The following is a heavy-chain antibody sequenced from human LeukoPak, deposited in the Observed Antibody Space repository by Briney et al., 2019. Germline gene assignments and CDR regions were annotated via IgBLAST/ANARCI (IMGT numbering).Heavy chain of an antibody. CDR1: GCTLTELS. J-gene: IGHJ4*02. CDR2: FDPEDGET. CDR3: ATRAFETSLFTFDY. D-gene: IGHD3-3*02. V-gene: IGHV1-24*01. Sequence: ASVKVSCKVSGCTLTELSMHWVRQAPGKGLEWMGGFDPEDGETIYAQKFQGRVTMTEDTSTDTAYMELSSLRSEDTAVYYCATRAFETSLFTFDYWGQGTLVTVSS.